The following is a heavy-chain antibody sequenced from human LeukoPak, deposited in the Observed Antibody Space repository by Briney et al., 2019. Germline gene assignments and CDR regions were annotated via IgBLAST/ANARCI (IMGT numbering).Heavy chain of an antibody. J-gene: IGHJ6*02. CDR1: GFTFSNAW. D-gene: IGHD4-17*01. Sequence: GGSLRLSCAASGFTFSNAWMSWVRQAPGKGLEWVGRIKSKTDGGTTDYAAPVKGRFTISRDDSKNTLYLQMNSLKTEDTAMYYCTTEDYGDYYYYYGMDVWGQGTTVTVSS. CDR3: TTEDYGDYYYYYGMDV. V-gene: IGHV3-15*01. CDR2: IKSKTDGGTT.